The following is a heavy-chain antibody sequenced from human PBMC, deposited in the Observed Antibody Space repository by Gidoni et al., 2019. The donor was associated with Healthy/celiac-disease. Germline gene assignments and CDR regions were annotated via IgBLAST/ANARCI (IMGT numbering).Heavy chain of an antibody. V-gene: IGHV3-30*18. D-gene: IGHD3-10*01. J-gene: IGHJ1*01. CDR3: AKGPWITH. CDR2: ISYDGSNK. CDR1: GFTFSSYG. Sequence: QVQLVESGAGVVQPGWSLRLPCASSGFTFSSYGMHWVRQAPGKGLEWVAVISYDGSNKYYADSVKGRFTISRDNSKNTLYLQMNSLRAEDTAVYYCAKGPWITHGGQGTLVTVSS.